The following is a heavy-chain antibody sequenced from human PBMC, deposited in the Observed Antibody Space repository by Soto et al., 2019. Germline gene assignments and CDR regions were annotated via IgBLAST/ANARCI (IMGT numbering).Heavy chain of an antibody. V-gene: IGHV4-31*03. J-gene: IGHJ6*02. Sequence: TLSLTCTVSGVSISTGGYYWSWIRQHPGKGLEWIGNIYYSGRTYYNPSLKSRVILSVDTSKNQFSLRLTSVTAADTAVYFCARGEAYLREVTFYYHGMDVWGQGTTVTVSS. D-gene: IGHD3-10*01. CDR1: GVSISTGGYY. CDR2: IYYSGRT. CDR3: ARGEAYLREVTFYYHGMDV.